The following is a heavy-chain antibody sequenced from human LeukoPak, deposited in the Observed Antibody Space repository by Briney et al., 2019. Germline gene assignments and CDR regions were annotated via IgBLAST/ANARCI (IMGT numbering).Heavy chain of an antibody. Sequence: PSGTLSLTCAVSGGSISSSSSYWGWIRQPPGKGLEWIGSIYYSGSTYYNPSLKSRITISVDTSKNQFSLKLSSVTAADTAVYYCARLDDSSGYFHWGQGTLVTVSS. V-gene: IGHV4-39*01. CDR3: ARLDDSSGYFH. J-gene: IGHJ4*02. CDR1: GGSISSSSSY. D-gene: IGHD3-22*01. CDR2: IYYSGST.